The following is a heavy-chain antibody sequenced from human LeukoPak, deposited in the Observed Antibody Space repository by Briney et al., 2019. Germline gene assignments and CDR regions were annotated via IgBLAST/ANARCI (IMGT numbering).Heavy chain of an antibody. CDR1: GYTFTSYA. D-gene: IGHD6-13*01. CDR2: INTNTGNP. CDR3: ARVGGGGIAAAGTPEVYGY. Sequence: GASVKVSCKASGYTFTSYAMNWVRQAPGQGLEWMGWINTNTGNPTYAQGFTGRFVFSLDTSVSTAYLQISSLKAEDTAVYYCARVGGGGIAAAGTPEVYGYWGQGTLVTVSS. V-gene: IGHV7-4-1*02. J-gene: IGHJ4*02.